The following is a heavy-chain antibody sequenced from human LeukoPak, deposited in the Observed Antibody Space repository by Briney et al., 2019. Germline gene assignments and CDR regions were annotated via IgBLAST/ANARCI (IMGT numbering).Heavy chain of an antibody. Sequence: PGGSLRLSCAASGFTFSSYSVNWVRQAPGKGLEWVSSISSSSSYIYYADSVKGRFTISRDNAKNSLYLQMNSLRAEDTAVYYCARDPVTTVTTDYWGQGTLVTVSS. CDR1: GFTFSSYS. CDR3: ARDPVTTVTTDY. D-gene: IGHD4-17*01. CDR2: ISSSSSYI. J-gene: IGHJ4*02. V-gene: IGHV3-21*01.